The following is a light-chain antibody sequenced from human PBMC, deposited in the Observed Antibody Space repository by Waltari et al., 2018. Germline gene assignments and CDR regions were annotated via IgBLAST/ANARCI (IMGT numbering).Light chain of an antibody. J-gene: IGKJ1*01. Sequence: DIQLTQSPSFMSASVGDRVTSTCRASPGISRFLAWYQQKPGKAPKLLIYAASTLQSGVPSRFSGSGSGTEFTLTISSLQPEDFATYYCQQLNSYPRTFGQGTKVEIK. CDR1: PGISRF. CDR3: QQLNSYPRT. CDR2: AAS. V-gene: IGKV1-9*01.